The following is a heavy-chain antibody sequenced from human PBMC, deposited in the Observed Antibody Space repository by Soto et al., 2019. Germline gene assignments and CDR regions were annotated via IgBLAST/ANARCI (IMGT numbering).Heavy chain of an antibody. CDR1: GFTFSSYG. V-gene: IGHV3-33*01. D-gene: IGHD3-3*01. J-gene: IGHJ6*02. CDR2: IWYDGSNK. Sequence: PGGSLRLSCAASGFTFSSYGMHWVRQAPGKGLEWVAVIWYDGSNKYYADSVKGRFTISRDNSKNTLYLQMNSLRAEDTAVYYCARASGYRLYYYGMDVWGQGTTVTVSS. CDR3: ARASGYRLYYYGMDV.